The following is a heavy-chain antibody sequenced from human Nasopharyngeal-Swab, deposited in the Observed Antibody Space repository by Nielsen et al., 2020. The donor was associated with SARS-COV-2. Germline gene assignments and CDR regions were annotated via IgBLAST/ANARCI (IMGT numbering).Heavy chain of an antibody. D-gene: IGHD5-24*01. CDR3: ARCRDGYNYFDY. Sequence: ASVKVSCKASGYTFTNYFMHWVRQAPGQGLEWVGIMNPSGGTTSYAQKFQGRVIMTRDASTRTVYMELSSLRSEDTAVYYCARCRDGYNYFDYWGQGTLVTVSS. J-gene: IGHJ4*02. V-gene: IGHV1-46*01. CDR2: MNPSGGTT. CDR1: GYTFTNYF.